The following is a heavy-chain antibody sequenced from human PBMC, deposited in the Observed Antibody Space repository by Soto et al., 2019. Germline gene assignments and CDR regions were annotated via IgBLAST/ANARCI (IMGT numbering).Heavy chain of an antibody. J-gene: IGHJ6*02. CDR2: ISGSGGST. CDR1: GFTFSSYA. D-gene: IGHD6-6*01. V-gene: IGHV3-23*01. Sequence: SLRLSCAASGFTFSSYAMSWVRQAPGKGLEWVSAISGSGGSTYYADSVKGRFTISRDNSKNTLYLQMNSLRAEDTAVYYCARNPIAARHEDYYYYGMDVWGQGTTVTVSS. CDR3: ARNPIAARHEDYYYYGMDV.